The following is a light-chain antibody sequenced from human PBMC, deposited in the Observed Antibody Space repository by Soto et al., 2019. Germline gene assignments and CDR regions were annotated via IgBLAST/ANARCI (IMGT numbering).Light chain of an antibody. V-gene: IGKV3-20*01. Sequence: EFVLTQSPGTLSLSPGERATLSCRASQSVSSSYLAWYQQKPGQAPRLLIYGASTRATGIPDRFSGSGSGTDFILTISRLEPEDFAVYYCQQYGFSSMFTFGQGTKLEIK. CDR1: QSVSSSY. J-gene: IGKJ2*01. CDR2: GAS. CDR3: QQYGFSSMFT.